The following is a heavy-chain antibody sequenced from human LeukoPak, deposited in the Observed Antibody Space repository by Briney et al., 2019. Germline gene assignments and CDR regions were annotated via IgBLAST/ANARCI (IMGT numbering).Heavy chain of an antibody. CDR2: ISGSGGST. J-gene: IGHJ4*02. V-gene: IGHV3-23*01. Sequence: GGSLRLSCAASGFTFSSYAMSWVRQAPGKGLEWVSAISGSGGSTYYADSVKGRFTISRDNSKNTLYLRMNSLRAEDTAVYYCAKRTSNWNYFDYWGQGTLVTVSS. CDR1: GFTFSSYA. CDR3: AKRTSNWNYFDY. D-gene: IGHD1-20*01.